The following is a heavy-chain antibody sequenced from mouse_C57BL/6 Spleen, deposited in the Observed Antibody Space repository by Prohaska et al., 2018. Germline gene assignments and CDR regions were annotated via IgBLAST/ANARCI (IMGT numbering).Heavy chain of an antibody. V-gene: IGHV1-72*01. CDR2: IDPNSGGT. CDR3: ARDYGSSHQFAY. D-gene: IGHD1-1*01. J-gene: IGHJ3*01. Sequence: WVKQRPGRGLEWIGRIDPNSGGTKYNEKFKSKATLTVDKPSSTAYMQLSSLTSEDSAVYYCARDYGSSHQFAYWGQGTLVTVSA.